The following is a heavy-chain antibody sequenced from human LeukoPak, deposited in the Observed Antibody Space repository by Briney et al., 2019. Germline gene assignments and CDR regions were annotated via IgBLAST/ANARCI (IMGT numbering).Heavy chain of an antibody. CDR2: IDADARST. V-gene: IGHV3-74*01. Sequence: PGRSLRLSCAASAFTFNCYWMHWVSQAPGKGLVWVSHIDADARSTSYADSVKGRFTISIDNVKNTLYLQMNSLRVDNSAVYYCTSSFRNGRNWGQGTLVTVSS. D-gene: IGHD2-8*01. CDR1: AFTFNCYW. CDR3: TSSFRNGRN. J-gene: IGHJ4*02.